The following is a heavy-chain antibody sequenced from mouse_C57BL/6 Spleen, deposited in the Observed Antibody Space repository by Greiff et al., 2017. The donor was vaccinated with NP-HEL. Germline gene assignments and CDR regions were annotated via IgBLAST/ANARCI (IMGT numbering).Heavy chain of an antibody. Sequence: EVQLVESGGGLVKPGGSLKLSCAASGFTFSSYTMSWVRQTPEKRLEWVATISGGGGNTYYPDSVKGRFTISRDNAKNTLYLQMSSLRSEDTALYYCARQGGSSYAMDYWGQGTSVTVSS. D-gene: IGHD1-1*01. V-gene: IGHV5-9*01. CDR2: ISGGGGNT. J-gene: IGHJ4*01. CDR1: GFTFSSYT. CDR3: ARQGGSSYAMDY.